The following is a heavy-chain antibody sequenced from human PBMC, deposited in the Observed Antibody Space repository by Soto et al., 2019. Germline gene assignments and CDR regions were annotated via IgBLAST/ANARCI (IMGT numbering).Heavy chain of an antibody. CDR1: GGSFSGYY. CDR3: ARVSRRSYYDSSGYYYRPHYYYGIDV. CDR2: INHSGST. J-gene: IGHJ6*02. D-gene: IGHD3-22*01. V-gene: IGHV4-34*01. Sequence: SETLSLTCAVYGGSFSGYYWSWIRQPPGKGLEWIGEINHSGSTNYNPSLKSRVTISVDTSKNQFSLKLSSVTAADTAVYYCARVSRRSYYDSSGYYYRPHYYYGIDVWGQGPTVTVSS.